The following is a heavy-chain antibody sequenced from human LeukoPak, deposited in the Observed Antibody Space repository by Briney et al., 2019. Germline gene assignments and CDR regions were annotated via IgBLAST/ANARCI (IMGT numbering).Heavy chain of an antibody. CDR3: ARERGITSYFDY. V-gene: IGHV1-69*13. D-gene: IGHD3-10*01. CDR2: IIPIFGTA. J-gene: IGHJ4*02. Sequence: SVKVSCKASGYTFTGYYMHWVRQAPGQGLEWMGGIIPIFGTANYAQKFQGRVTITADESTSTAYMELSSLRSEDTAVYYCARERGITSYFDYWGQGTLVTVSS. CDR1: GYTFTGYY.